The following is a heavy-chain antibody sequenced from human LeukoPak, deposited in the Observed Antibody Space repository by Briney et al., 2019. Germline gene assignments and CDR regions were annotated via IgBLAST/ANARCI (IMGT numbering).Heavy chain of an antibody. V-gene: IGHV4-59*01. CDR1: GGSISTYY. CDR2: IYYSGTT. Sequence: SETLSLTCTVSGGSISTYYWSWIRQPPGMGLEWIAYIYYSGTTDYNPSLKSRVTITLDTSKNQFSLKLNSVTAADTAVYYCARSYDSRGYFYYGMDVWGQGTTVTVSS. J-gene: IGHJ6*02. CDR3: ARSYDSRGYFYYGMDV. D-gene: IGHD3-22*01.